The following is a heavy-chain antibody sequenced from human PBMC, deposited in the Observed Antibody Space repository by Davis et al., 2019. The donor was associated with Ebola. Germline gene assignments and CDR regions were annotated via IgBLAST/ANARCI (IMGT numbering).Heavy chain of an antibody. CDR3: AGQGYCSSIMCNHAPSGD. CDR2: ISHDGSET. V-gene: IGHV3-30*03. D-gene: IGHD2-15*01. CDR1: QSTFRSYG. J-gene: IGHJ4*02. Sequence: GESLKISCVTSQSTFRSYGMHWVRQAPGKGLEWVAVISHDGSETHYADSVKGRFIVSRENSKSSLYLQMNSLRPEDTAMYYCAGQGYCSSIMCNHAPSGDWGQGTLVTVSS.